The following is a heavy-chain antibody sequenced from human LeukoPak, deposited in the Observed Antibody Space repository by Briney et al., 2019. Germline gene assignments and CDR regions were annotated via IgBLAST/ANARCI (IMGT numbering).Heavy chain of an antibody. D-gene: IGHD3-10*01. V-gene: IGHV1-46*01. J-gene: IGHJ4*02. CDR2: INPSGGST. CDR3: ARGFLGAMVRGVDY. Sequence: ASVNVSCKASGYTFTSYGISWVRQAPGQGLEWMGIINPSGGSTSYAQKFQGRVTMTRDTSTSTVYMELSSLRSEDTAVYYCARGFLGAMVRGVDYWGQGTLVTVSS. CDR1: GYTFTSYG.